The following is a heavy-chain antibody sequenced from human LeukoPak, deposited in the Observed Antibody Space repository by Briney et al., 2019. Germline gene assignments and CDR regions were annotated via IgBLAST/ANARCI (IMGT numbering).Heavy chain of an antibody. CDR3: ARDQWLDY. CDR1: GFTFSGYI. CDR2: IGTSGNPI. Sequence: GGSLRLSCAASGFTFSGYIMNRVRQAPGKGLEWVSFIGTSGNPIYYADSVKGRFTVSRDNAKSSLYLQMNSLRAEDTAVYYCARDQWLDYWGQGTLVTFSS. D-gene: IGHD6-19*01. J-gene: IGHJ4*02. V-gene: IGHV3-48*01.